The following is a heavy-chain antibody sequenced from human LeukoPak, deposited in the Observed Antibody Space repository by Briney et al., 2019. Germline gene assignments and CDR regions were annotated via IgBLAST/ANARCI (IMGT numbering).Heavy chain of an antibody. J-gene: IGHJ4*02. D-gene: IGHD6-13*01. V-gene: IGHV1-46*01. CDR3: ARGLDLTFQYSSSFVVGQDY. CDR2: INPSGGST. CDR1: GYTFTSYY. Sequence: WASVKVSCKASGYTFTSYYMHWVRQAPGQGLEWMGIINPSGGSTSYAQKFQGRVTMTRNTSISTAYMELSSLRSEDTAVYYCARGLDLTFQYSSSFVVGQDYWGQGTLVTVSS.